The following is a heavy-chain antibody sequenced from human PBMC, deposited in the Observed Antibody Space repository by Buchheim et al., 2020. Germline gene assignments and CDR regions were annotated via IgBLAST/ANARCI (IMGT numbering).Heavy chain of an antibody. CDR3: ARTPVGGWGKIDY. J-gene: IGHJ4*02. Sequence: QVQLQESGPGLVKPSETLSLTCIVSGGSFSGHYWSWIRQPPGKGLGWLGHIYYTGTTNYNPSLNSRVAISLDRSQTQFSLKVNSVTAVDTAVYYCARTPVGGWGKIDYWGQGTL. CDR2: IYYTGTT. D-gene: IGHD2-8*02. V-gene: IGHV4-59*11. CDR1: GGSFSGHY.